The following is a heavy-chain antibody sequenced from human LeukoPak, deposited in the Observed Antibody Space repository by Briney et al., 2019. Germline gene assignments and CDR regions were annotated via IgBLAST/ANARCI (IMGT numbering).Heavy chain of an antibody. J-gene: IGHJ4*02. D-gene: IGHD6-19*01. CDR3: ATVYGSGWYADH. CDR1: GFTFSSYE. CDR2: ISSSGSTI. Sequence: GGSLRLSCAASGFTFSSYEMNWVRQAPGKGLEWVSYISSSGSTIFYADSVKGRFTISRDNARNSLYLQMNSLRAEDTAVYYCATVYGSGWYADHWGQATLVTVSS. V-gene: IGHV3-48*03.